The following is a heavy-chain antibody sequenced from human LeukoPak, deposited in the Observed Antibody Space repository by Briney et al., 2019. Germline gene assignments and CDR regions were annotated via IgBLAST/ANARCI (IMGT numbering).Heavy chain of an antibody. CDR1: GYSFRTYW. D-gene: IGHD6-13*01. Sequence: NAGESLKISCKGSGYSFRTYWIAWVRQMPGKGLEWMGIINPGDSDTGYSPSFQGQVTISADESTTTAYLQWSSLKASDTAMYYCARHRAAGGSYYYGADVWGQGTTVTVSS. V-gene: IGHV5-51*01. J-gene: IGHJ6*02. CDR2: INPGDSDT. CDR3: ARHRAAGGSYYYGADV.